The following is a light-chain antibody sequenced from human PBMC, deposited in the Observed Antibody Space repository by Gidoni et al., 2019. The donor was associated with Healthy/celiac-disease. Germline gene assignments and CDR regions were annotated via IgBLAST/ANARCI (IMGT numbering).Light chain of an antibody. CDR3: MQALQTPWT. V-gene: IGKV2-28*01. CDR1: QSLLHSNGYNY. CDR2: LGS. Sequence: IVMIQSPLSLPVTPGEPASISCRSSQSLLHSNGYNYLDWYLQKPGQSPQLLIYLGSNRASGVPDRFSGSGSGTDFTLKISRVEAEDAGVYYCMQALQTPWTFGQGTKVEIK. J-gene: IGKJ1*01.